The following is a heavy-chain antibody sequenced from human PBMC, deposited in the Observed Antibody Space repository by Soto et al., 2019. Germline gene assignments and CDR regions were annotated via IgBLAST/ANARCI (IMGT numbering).Heavy chain of an antibody. CDR1: GGCISGYF. D-gene: IGHD5-12*01. CDR2: IYSSGST. Sequence: SETLSLTCTVPGGCISGYFWNWIRQPPGKGLEWIGYIYSSGSTNYKSSLKSRVTISVDTSKNQFSLKLSSVAAADTAVYYCARSEKGMATILDYWGQGILVTVSS. J-gene: IGHJ4*02. CDR3: ARSEKGMATILDY. V-gene: IGHV4-59*01.